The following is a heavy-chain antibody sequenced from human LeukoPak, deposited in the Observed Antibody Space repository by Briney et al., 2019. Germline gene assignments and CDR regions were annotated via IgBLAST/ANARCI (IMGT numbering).Heavy chain of an antibody. Sequence: GGSLRLSCAASGFTFRTYWMHWVRQAPGKGLLWVSRINTDGSGTIYADSVKGRFTISRDNANNTLYLQMNSLRAEDTAVYYCATLGSIVWGRKGTASSLWGQGTLVTVSS. V-gene: IGHV3-74*01. D-gene: IGHD2-21*02. CDR1: GFTFRTYW. J-gene: IGHJ4*02. CDR3: ATLGSIVWGRKGTASSL. CDR2: INTDGSGT.